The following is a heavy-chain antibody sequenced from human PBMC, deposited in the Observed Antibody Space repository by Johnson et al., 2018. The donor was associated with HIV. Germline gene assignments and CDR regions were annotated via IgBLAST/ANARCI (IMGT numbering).Heavy chain of an antibody. CDR2: ISNSGSNI. Sequence: LVESGGGLVKPGGSLRLSCAASGFTFSDYYMSWIRQAPAKGLEWISYISNSGSNIYYADSVKGRFTISRDNAKNLLYLQMNSLSAEDTAVYYCARPGVDPLTDDAFDIWGQGTMVTVSS. J-gene: IGHJ3*02. CDR3: ARPGVDPLTDDAFDI. V-gene: IGHV3-11*04. D-gene: IGHD3-10*01. CDR1: GFTFSDYY.